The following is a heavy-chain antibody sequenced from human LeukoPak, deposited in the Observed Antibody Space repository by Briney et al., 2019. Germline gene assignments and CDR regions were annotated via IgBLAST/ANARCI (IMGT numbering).Heavy chain of an antibody. J-gene: IGHJ4*02. Sequence: PSETLSLTCTVSGGSISSSNYYWVWIRQPPGQGLEWIASIYYSGRTYYNPALKSRLTISIDTSKNQFSLKLSAVTAADTTVYYCARTNISSSSHQEIDYWGQGTLVTVSS. V-gene: IGHV4-39*01. CDR1: GGSISSSNYY. D-gene: IGHD6-6*01. CDR2: IYYSGRT. CDR3: ARTNISSSSHQEIDY.